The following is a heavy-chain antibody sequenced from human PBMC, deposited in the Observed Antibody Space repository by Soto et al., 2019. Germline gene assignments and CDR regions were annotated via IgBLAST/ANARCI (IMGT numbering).Heavy chain of an antibody. J-gene: IGHJ6*02. Sequence: QVQLVESGGGVVQPGRSLRLSCAASGFTFRNYAMHWVRQAPGKGLECVAVISYDGGNKFYRDYVKGRFTISRDNSKNTLYLQINSLRYEDTAVYYCARGDREDIAVVIGGRPGEYGVDGWGQGTTVTVSS. CDR1: GFTFRNYA. CDR2: ISYDGGNK. CDR3: ARGDREDIAVVIGGRPGEYGVDG. V-gene: IGHV3-30-3*01. D-gene: IGHD2-15*01.